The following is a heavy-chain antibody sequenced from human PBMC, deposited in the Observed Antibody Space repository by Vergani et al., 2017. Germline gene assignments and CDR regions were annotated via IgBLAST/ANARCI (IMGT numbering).Heavy chain of an antibody. CDR1: GFTFDDYA. V-gene: IGHV3-43D*04. Sequence: EVQLVESGGVVVQPGGSLRLSCAASGFTFDDYAMHWVRQAPGKGLEWVSLISWDGGSTYYADSVKGRFTISRDNSKNSLYLQMNSLRAEDTALYYCAKDMGRYCSGGSCYAGYYYYYGMDVWGQXP. J-gene: IGHJ6*02. D-gene: IGHD2-15*01. CDR2: ISWDGGST. CDR3: AKDMGRYCSGGSCYAGYYYYYGMDV.